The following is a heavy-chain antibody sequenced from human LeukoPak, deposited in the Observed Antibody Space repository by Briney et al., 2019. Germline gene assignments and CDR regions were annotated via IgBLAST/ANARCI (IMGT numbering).Heavy chain of an antibody. CDR3: ARGPEPSSTVTSFDY. CDR2: ISSSGSTI. V-gene: IGHV3-11*04. Sequence: GGSLRLSCAASGFTFSDYYMSWIRQAPGKGLEWVSYISSSGSTIYYADSVKGRFTISRDNAKNSLYLQMNSLRAEDTAVYYCARGPEPSSTVTSFDYWGQGTLVTVSS. CDR1: GFTFSDYY. J-gene: IGHJ4*02. D-gene: IGHD4-17*01.